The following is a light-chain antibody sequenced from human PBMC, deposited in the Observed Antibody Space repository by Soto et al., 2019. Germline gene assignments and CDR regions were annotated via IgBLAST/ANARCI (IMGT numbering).Light chain of an antibody. V-gene: IGLV2-14*01. Sequence: QSALTQPASVSGSPGQSITISCTGTSSDVGGYKYVSWYQQHPGKAPKLMIYDVSHRPSGVSNRFSGSKSGNTASLTISGLQAEDEADYYCSSYTSSGTQVFGTGTKLTVL. CDR2: DVS. CDR3: SSYTSSGTQV. CDR1: SSDVGGYKY. J-gene: IGLJ1*01.